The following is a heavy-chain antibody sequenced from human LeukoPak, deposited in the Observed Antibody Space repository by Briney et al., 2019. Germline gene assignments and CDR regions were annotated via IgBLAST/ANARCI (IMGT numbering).Heavy chain of an antibody. D-gene: IGHD5-18*01. J-gene: IGHJ4*02. CDR1: GFTVSSNY. CDR3: AREERRDTYFDY. CDR2: IYSGGST. Sequence: QPGGSLRLSCAAPGFTVSSNYMSWVRQAPGKGLEWVSVIYSGGSTYYADSVKGRFTISRDNSKNTLYLQMNSLRAEDTAVYYCAREERRDTYFDYWGQGTLVTVSS. V-gene: IGHV3-66*01.